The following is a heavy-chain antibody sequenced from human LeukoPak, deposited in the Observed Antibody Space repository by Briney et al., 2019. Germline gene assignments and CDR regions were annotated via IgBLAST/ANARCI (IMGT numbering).Heavy chain of an antibody. Sequence: GGSLRLSCVASGFIFSNYWMSWVRQAPGKGLEWVANIKQDGSEKYYVDSVKGRFTISRDNAKNSLYLQMDSLRAEDMAVYYCARHCSGGRCNNDYWGQGTLVTVSS. CDR1: GFIFSNYW. CDR3: ARHCSGGRCNNDY. CDR2: IKQDGSEK. D-gene: IGHD2-15*01. V-gene: IGHV3-7*03. J-gene: IGHJ4*02.